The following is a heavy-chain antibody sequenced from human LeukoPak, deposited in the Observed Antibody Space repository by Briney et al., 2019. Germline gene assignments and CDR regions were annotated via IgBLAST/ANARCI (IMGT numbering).Heavy chain of an antibody. J-gene: IGHJ6*02. V-gene: IGHV1-69*13. Sequence: ASVKVSCKASGGTFISYAISWVRQAPGQGLEWMGGIIPIFGTANYAQKFQGRVTITADESTSTAYMELSSLRSEDTAVYYCARVGEDWSPVYYYYGMDVWGQGTTVTVSS. CDR3: ARVGEDWSPVYYYYGMDV. CDR1: GGTFISYA. CDR2: IIPIFGTA. D-gene: IGHD3-16*01.